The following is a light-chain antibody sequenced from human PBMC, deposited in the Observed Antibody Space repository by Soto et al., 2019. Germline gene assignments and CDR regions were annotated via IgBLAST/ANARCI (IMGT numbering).Light chain of an antibody. V-gene: IGLV2-14*01. CDR2: EVS. Sequence: QSALTQPASVSGSPGQSITISCTGTSSDVGGYNYVSWYQQYPGKAPKLMIYEVSNRPSGVSDRFSGSRSGNTASLTISGLQAEDESDYYCSSYTITSTLVIFGGGTKLTVL. CDR1: SSDVGGYNY. CDR3: SSYTITSTLVI. J-gene: IGLJ2*01.